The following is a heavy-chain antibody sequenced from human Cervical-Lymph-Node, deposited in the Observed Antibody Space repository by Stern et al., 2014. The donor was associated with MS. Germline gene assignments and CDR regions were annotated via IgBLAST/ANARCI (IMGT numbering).Heavy chain of an antibody. CDR2: IYYSGST. Sequence: QLQLQESGPGLVKPSETLSLTCTVSGGSISSYYWSWIRQPPGKGLEWIGYIYYSGSTNYNPSLKSRVTISVDTSKNQFSLKLSSVTAADTAVYYCARGSSAYYDFWSGYCAFDIWGQGTMVTVSS. CDR3: ARGSSAYYDFWSGYCAFDI. D-gene: IGHD3-3*01. V-gene: IGHV4-59*01. CDR1: GGSISSYY. J-gene: IGHJ3*02.